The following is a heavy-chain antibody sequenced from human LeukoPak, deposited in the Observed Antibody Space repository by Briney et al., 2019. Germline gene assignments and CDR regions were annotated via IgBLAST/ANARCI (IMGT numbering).Heavy chain of an antibody. J-gene: IGHJ4*02. D-gene: IGHD6-19*01. CDR2: ISGSGGST. Sequence: GGCLRLSCAASGFTFSSYGMSWVRQAPGKGLEGVSGISGSGGSTYYADSVKGRFTISRDNSKNTLYLQMNSLRAEDTAVYYCAKVGGYPIAVAGTLQGFDYWGQGTLVTVSS. V-gene: IGHV3-23*01. CDR3: AKVGGYPIAVAGTLQGFDY. CDR1: GFTFSSYG.